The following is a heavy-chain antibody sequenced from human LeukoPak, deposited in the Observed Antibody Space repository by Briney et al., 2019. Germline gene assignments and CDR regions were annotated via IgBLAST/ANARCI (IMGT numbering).Heavy chain of an antibody. CDR1: GGSISSGGYS. J-gene: IGHJ6*02. CDR3: ARTQPNIVVVPAYGMDV. Sequence: PSETLSLTCAVSGGSISSGGYSWSWIRQPPGKGLGWIGYIYHSGSTYYNPSLKSRVTISVDRSKNQFSLKLSSVTAADTAVYYCARTQPNIVVVPAYGMDVWGQGTTVTVSS. D-gene: IGHD2-2*01. CDR2: IYHSGST. V-gene: IGHV4-30-2*01.